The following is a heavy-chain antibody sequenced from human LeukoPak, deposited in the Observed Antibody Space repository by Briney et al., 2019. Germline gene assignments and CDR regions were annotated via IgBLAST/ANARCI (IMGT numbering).Heavy chain of an antibody. CDR3: ARVGTWELQRVFDY. J-gene: IGHJ4*02. CDR2: IHKAGTES. V-gene: IGHV3-7*01. CDR1: GFTFTDYW. Sequence: GGSLRLSCAASGFTFTDYWMTWVRQVPGKGLEWVANIHKAGTESYYVDSVKGRFAIPRDNAKNSLYLQLSSLRVDDTAVYYCARVGTWELQRVFDYWGQGTLVTVSS. D-gene: IGHD1-26*01.